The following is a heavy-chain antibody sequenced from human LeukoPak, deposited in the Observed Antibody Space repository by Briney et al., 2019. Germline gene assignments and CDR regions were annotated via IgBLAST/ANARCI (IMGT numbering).Heavy chain of an antibody. D-gene: IGHD6-13*01. CDR1: GGSFSGYY. Sequence: SETLSLTCAVYGGSFSGYYWSWIRQPPGKGLEWIGEVNHSGSTNYNPSLKSRVTISVDTSKNQFSLKLSSVTAADTAVYYCARGRFYSSSWYAYDYWGQGTLVTVSS. J-gene: IGHJ4*02. CDR3: ARGRFYSSSWYAYDY. CDR2: VNHSGST. V-gene: IGHV4-34*01.